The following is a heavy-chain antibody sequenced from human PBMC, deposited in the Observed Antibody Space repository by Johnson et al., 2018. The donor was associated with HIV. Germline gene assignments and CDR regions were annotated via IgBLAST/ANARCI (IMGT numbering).Heavy chain of an antibody. CDR3: ARVSDSDSN. D-gene: IGHD3-22*01. Sequence: QVQLVESGGRLVQPGGSLRLSCAASGFSFSSYGMNWVRQAPGTGMEWVEVISYDGSNKYYADSVKGRFTISRDNSKNTLYLQMNSLRAEDTAVYYCARVSDSDSNWGQGTMVTVSS. CDR1: GFSFSSYG. J-gene: IGHJ3*01. V-gene: IGHV3-30*03. CDR2: ISYDGSNK.